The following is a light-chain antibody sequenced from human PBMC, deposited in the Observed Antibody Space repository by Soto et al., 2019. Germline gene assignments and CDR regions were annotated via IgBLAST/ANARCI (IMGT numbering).Light chain of an antibody. CDR2: GAS. V-gene: IGKV1-39*01. Sequence: DIQMTQSPSSLSASVGDRVTITCRASQSVSSYLNWYQQKPGKAPKLLIYGASSLQSGVPSRFSGSGSETDFTLTISSLQPEDFATYHCQQSYSIPWTFGQGTKVDIK. J-gene: IGKJ1*01. CDR3: QQSYSIPWT. CDR1: QSVSSY.